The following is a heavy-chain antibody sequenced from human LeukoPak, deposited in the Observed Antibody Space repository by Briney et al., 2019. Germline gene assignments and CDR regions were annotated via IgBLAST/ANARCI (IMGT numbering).Heavy chain of an antibody. V-gene: IGHV3-7*03. Sequence: GGSLRLSCAAPGFTFSDYWMQWVRQAPGKGLEWVANIKQDGSKKYYVDSVKGRFTISRDNAKNSLFLQMNSLRPEDTAIYYCARRYFDYWGQGTLVTVSS. J-gene: IGHJ4*02. CDR1: GFTFSDYW. D-gene: IGHD1-14*01. CDR3: ARRYFDY. CDR2: IKQDGSKK.